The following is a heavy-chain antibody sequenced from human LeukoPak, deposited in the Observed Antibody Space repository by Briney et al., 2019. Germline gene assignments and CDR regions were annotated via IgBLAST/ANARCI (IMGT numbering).Heavy chain of an antibody. D-gene: IGHD3-22*01. V-gene: IGHV3-7*01. CDR3: ARWRYYYDLQFDY. CDR1: GFTFSSYW. CDR2: IKQDGSEK. J-gene: IGHJ4*02. Sequence: PGGSLRLSCAASGFTFSSYWMSWVRQAPGKGLEWVANIKQDGSEKYYVDSVKGRFTISRDNAKNSLYLQMNSLRAEDTAVYYCARWRYYYDLQFDYWGQGTLVTVSS.